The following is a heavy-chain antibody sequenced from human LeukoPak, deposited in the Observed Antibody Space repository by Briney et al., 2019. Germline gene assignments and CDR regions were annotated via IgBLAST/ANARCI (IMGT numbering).Heavy chain of an antibody. D-gene: IGHD3-10*01. CDR2: ISSSGSTM. CDR1: GFTFSSYE. V-gene: IGHV3-48*03. Sequence: GGSLRLSCAASGFTFSSYEMNWVRQAPGKGLEWVSYISSSGSTMYYADSVKGRFTISRDNAKNSLYLQMDSLRAEDTAVYYCARLYGSGYYFYYYMDVWGKGTTVTVSS. CDR3: ARLYGSGYYFYYYMDV. J-gene: IGHJ6*03.